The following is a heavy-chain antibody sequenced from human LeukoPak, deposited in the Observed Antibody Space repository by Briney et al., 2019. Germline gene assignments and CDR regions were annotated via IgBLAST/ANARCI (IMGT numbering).Heavy chain of an antibody. CDR2: ISSSSSYI. V-gene: IGHV3-21*04. Sequence: GGSLRLSCAASGFTFSSYSMNWVRQAPGKGLEWVSSISSSSSYIYYADSVKGRFTISRDNAKNSLYLQMNSLRAEDTALYYCAKEDTSIDAFDIWGQGTMVTVSS. D-gene: IGHD5-18*01. J-gene: IGHJ3*02. CDR1: GFTFSSYS. CDR3: AKEDTSIDAFDI.